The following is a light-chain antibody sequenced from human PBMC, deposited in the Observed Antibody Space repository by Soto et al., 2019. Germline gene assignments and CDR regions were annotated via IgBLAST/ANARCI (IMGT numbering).Light chain of an antibody. CDR2: AES. CDR3: QKFSSVPR. CDR1: QAIYNY. Sequence: IQMTQSPASLAASVGDRVTITCRASQAIYNYLAWYQQKPGQVPTLLSSAESTLQSGVQSRFSGSGYGTDFTFDIRSLQPEDVATYSCQKFSSVPRFGGGTKVEV. V-gene: IGKV1-27*01. J-gene: IGKJ4*02.